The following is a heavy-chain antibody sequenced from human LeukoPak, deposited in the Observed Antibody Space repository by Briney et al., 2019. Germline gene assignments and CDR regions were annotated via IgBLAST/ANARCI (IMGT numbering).Heavy chain of an antibody. V-gene: IGHV3-33*01. CDR3: ARASYYYGSGSYQAFDY. J-gene: IGHJ4*02. D-gene: IGHD3-10*01. CDR1: GFTFSSYG. CDR2: IWYDGSNK. Sequence: GGSLRLSCAASGFTFSSYGMHWVRQAPGKGLEWVAVIWYDGSNKYYADSVKGRFTISRDNSKNTLYQQMNSLRAEDTAVYYCARASYYYGSGSYQAFDYWGQGTLVTVSS.